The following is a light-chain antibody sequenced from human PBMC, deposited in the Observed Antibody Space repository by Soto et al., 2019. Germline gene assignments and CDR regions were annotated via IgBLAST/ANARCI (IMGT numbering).Light chain of an antibody. CDR1: QSVSNY. Sequence: DIVLTQSPGTLSLSPGDRATLSCRASQSVSNYVAWYQQRPGQAPRLLIYDASNRATGIPARFSGSGSGTDFTLTISRLEPEDFAVFFCQQYGTSEIIFGQGTRLEIK. CDR3: QQYGTSEII. J-gene: IGKJ5*01. V-gene: IGKV3-20*01. CDR2: DAS.